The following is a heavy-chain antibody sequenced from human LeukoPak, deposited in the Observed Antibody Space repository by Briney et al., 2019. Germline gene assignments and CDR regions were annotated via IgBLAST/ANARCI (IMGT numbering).Heavy chain of an antibody. CDR2: IKPDSVAT. J-gene: IGHJ4*02. D-gene: IGHD4/OR15-4a*01. CDR3: ARDHDYGPDY. V-gene: IGHV1-2*06. Sequence: ASLKVSCKTSGFTFSYHYMHWLRQAPGQGLEWMGRIKPDSVATNYAQKFQGRFTMSRDMSISTVYMELTSLTSDDTAMYWCARDHDYGPDYWGQGTLVTVSA. CDR1: GFTFSYHY.